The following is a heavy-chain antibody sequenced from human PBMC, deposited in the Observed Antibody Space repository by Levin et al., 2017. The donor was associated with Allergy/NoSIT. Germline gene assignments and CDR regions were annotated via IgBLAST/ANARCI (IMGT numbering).Heavy chain of an antibody. J-gene: IGHJ4*02. CDR1: GFSLSTSGVC. CDR3: ARDTPGGYSAYESFDD. V-gene: IGHV2-70*17. D-gene: IGHD5-12*01. Sequence: SGPTLVKPTQTLTLTCSFSGFSLSTSGVCVSWIRQPPGKALVWLARIDWDDDKFYNTSLKTRLTISKDTSQSQVVLTMTNMDPVYTAKDYWARDTPGGYSAYESFDDWGQGILVTVSS. CDR2: IDWDDDK.